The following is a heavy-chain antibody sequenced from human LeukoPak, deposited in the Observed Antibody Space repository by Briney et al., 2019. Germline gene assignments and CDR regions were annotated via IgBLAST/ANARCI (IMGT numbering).Heavy chain of an antibody. J-gene: IGHJ4*02. CDR1: GFTFDDYA. V-gene: IGHV3-43D*04. Sequence: GGSLRLSCAASGFTFDDYAMHWIRQAPGKGLEWVSLISWDGGSTYYADSVKGRSTISRDNSKNSLYLQMNSLRAEDTALYYCAKDYYGSGSYYNGYFDYWGQGTLVTVSS. CDR2: ISWDGGST. D-gene: IGHD3-10*01. CDR3: AKDYYGSGSYYNGYFDY.